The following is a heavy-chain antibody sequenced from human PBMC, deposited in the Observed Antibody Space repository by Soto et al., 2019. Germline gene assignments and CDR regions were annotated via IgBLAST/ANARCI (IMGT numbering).Heavy chain of an antibody. Sequence: GASVKVSCKASGGTFSSYAISWVRQAPGQGLEWMGGIIPIFGTANYAQKFQGRVTITADESTSTAYMELSSLRSEDTAVYYCARGRLRQRPNYYYYCGMDVWGQGTTVTVSS. CDR1: GGTFSSYA. D-gene: IGHD4-17*01. CDR3: ARGRLRQRPNYYYYCGMDV. V-gene: IGHV1-69*13. CDR2: IIPIFGTA. J-gene: IGHJ6*02.